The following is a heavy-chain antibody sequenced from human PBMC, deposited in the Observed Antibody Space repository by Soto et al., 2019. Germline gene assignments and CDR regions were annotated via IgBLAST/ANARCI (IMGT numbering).Heavy chain of an antibody. D-gene: IGHD3-9*01. Sequence: GASVKVSCKASGYTFTSYAMHWVRQAPGQRLEWMGWINAGNGNTKYSQKFQGRVTITRDTSASTAYMELSSLRSEDTAVYYCARAKAMVRYFDWSLRYWGQGALVTV. V-gene: IGHV1-3*01. CDR3: ARAKAMVRYFDWSLRY. J-gene: IGHJ4*02. CDR2: INAGNGNT. CDR1: GYTFTSYA.